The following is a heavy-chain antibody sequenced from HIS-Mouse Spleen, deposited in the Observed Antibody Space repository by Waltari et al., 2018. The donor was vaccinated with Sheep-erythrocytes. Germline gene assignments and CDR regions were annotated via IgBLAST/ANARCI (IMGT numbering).Heavy chain of an antibody. J-gene: IGHJ4*02. CDR3: ASAVGYYDFWSGYSGWGYFDY. D-gene: IGHD3-3*01. Sequence: SGFTFSSYWMSWVRQAPGKGLEWVANINQDGSEKYYVDSVKGRFTISRDNAKNSLYLQMNSLRAEDTAVYYCASAVGYYDFWSGYSGWGYFDYWGQGTLVTVSS. V-gene: IGHV3-7*01. CDR2: INQDGSEK. CDR1: GFTFSSYW.